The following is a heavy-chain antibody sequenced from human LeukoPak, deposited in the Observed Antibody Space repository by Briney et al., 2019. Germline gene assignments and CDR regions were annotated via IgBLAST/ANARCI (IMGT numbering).Heavy chain of an antibody. CDR3: LAGGY. CDR2: IKQDGSET. V-gene: IGHV3-7*01. CDR1: AFTFSSSW. J-gene: IGHJ4*02. D-gene: IGHD3-16*01. Sequence: GGSLRLPCAASAFTFSSSWMSWVRQAPGKGLEWVANIKQDGSETYYVDSVKGRFTISRDNAKNSTYLQMNSLRAEDTAVYYCLAGGYWGQGTLVTVSS.